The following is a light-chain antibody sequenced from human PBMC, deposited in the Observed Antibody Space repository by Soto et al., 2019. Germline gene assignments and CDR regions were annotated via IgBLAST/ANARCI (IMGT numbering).Light chain of an antibody. J-gene: IGLJ2*01. CDR3: SSYAGSNNL. CDR2: EVS. Sequence: SALTQPPSASGSPGQSVTISCTGTSSDIGGYNYVSWYQQHPGKAPKLIIYEVSKRPSGVPDRFSGSKSGNTASLTVSGLQAEDEADYYCSSYAGSNNLFGGGTKVTVL. V-gene: IGLV2-8*01. CDR1: SSDIGGYNY.